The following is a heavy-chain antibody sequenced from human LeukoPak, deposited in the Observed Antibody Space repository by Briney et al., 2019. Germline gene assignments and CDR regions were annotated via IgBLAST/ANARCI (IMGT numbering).Heavy chain of an antibody. CDR1: GFTFGDYG. Sequence: GGSLRLSCTASGFTFGDYGMSWVRQAPGKGLEWVGFIRSRAYGETTDYAASVKGRFIISRGDSKPIAYLQMNSLTAEDTAVYYCTRVVVTQRWSFDYWGQGTLVTVSS. D-gene: IGHD2-15*01. V-gene: IGHV3-49*04. CDR2: IRSRAYGETT. J-gene: IGHJ4*02. CDR3: TRVVVTQRWSFDY.